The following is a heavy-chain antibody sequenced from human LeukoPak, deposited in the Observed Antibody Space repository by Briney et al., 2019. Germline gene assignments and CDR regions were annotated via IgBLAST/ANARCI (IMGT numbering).Heavy chain of an antibody. CDR3: VRGLHS. Sequence: GGTLRLSCAASGFTFSSDWVHWVRQAPGKGLVCVSYINGDGSSTNYADSVRGRFTISRDNAKKTLYLQMNSLRDEDTAVYYCVRGLHSWGLGTLVTVSS. CDR1: GFTFSSDW. J-gene: IGHJ4*02. V-gene: IGHV3-74*01. D-gene: IGHD3-16*01. CDR2: INGDGSST.